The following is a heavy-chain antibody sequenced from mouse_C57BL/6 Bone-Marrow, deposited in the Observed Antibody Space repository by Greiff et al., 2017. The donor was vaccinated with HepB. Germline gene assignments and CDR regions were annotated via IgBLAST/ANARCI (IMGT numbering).Heavy chain of an antibody. CDR1: GYTFTSYG. V-gene: IGHV1-81*01. CDR3: ARQDSYGWYFDV. D-gene: IGHD1-1*01. J-gene: IGHJ1*03. CDR2: IYPRSGNT. Sequence: QVQLQQSGAELARPGASVKLSCKASGYTFTSYGISWVKQRTGQGLEWIGEIYPRSGNTYYNEKFKGKATLTADKSSSTAYMELRSLTSEDSAVYFCARQDSYGWYFDVWGTGTTVTVSS.